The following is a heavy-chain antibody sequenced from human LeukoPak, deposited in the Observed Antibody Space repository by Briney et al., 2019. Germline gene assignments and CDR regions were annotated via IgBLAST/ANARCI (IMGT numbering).Heavy chain of an antibody. CDR2: ISGGGDNT. CDR1: GFTFSSYV. D-gene: IGHD1-26*01. J-gene: IGHJ4*02. CDR3: ASRRDYYTLDY. V-gene: IGHV3-23*01. Sequence: GGSLRLSCAASGFTFSSYVMTWVRQAPRKGLEWVSAISGGGDNTYYTDSVKGRFTISRDDSNNTLFLQMNSLRAEDTAVYYCASRRDYYTLDYWGRGTLVTVSS.